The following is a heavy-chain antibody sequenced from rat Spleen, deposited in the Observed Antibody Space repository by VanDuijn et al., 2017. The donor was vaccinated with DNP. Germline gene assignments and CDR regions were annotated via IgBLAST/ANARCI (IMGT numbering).Heavy chain of an antibody. CDR2: ISYEGSGT. CDR1: GFIFSDYY. J-gene: IGHJ2*01. D-gene: IGHD5-1*01. Sequence: EVQLVESGGGLVQPGRSLKLSCAASGFIFSDYYMAWVRQAPKKGLEWVASISYEGSGTYYGDSVKGRLTISRDNAKSTLYLQMNSLRSEDTATYYCARLGGSPFDYWGQGVMVTVSS. V-gene: IGHV5-22*01. CDR3: ARLGGSPFDY.